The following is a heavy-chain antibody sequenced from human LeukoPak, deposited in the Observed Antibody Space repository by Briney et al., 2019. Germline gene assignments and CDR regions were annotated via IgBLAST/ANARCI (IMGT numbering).Heavy chain of an antibody. CDR3: VKDGGIAVAGTSDY. V-gene: IGHV3-64D*06. Sequence: AGSLRLSCSASAFTFSSYAMHWVRQAPGKGLEYVSAISSNVGSTYYADSVKGRFTISRDNSKNTLYLQMSSLRAEDAAVYYCVKDGGIAVAGTSDYWGQGTLVTVSS. J-gene: IGHJ4*02. CDR1: AFTFSSYA. D-gene: IGHD6-19*01. CDR2: ISSNVGST.